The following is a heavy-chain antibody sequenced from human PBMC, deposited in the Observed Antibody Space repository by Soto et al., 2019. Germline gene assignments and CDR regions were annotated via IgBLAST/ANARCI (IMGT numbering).Heavy chain of an antibody. Sequence: GGSLRLSCAASGFTFSGSAMHWVRQASGKGLEWVGRIRSKANSYATAYAASVKGRFTISRDDSKNTAYLQMNSLKTEATDVYYCTSSTNDGSSTSSYTGDAFDIWGQGTMVTVSS. CDR3: TSSTNDGSSTSSYTGDAFDI. CDR1: GFTFSGSA. CDR2: IRSKANSYAT. D-gene: IGHD2-2*02. J-gene: IGHJ3*02. V-gene: IGHV3-73*01.